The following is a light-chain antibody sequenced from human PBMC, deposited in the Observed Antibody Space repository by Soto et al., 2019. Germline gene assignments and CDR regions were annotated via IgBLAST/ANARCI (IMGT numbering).Light chain of an antibody. CDR2: GAF. Sequence: EIVLTHSPATLSLSPGERATLSCRASPSVTNFLAWYQQKPGQAPRLLIYGAFNRATGIPARFSGSGSGTDFTLTISSLEPEDSAIYYCQQRSNWLTFGGGTKVDI. J-gene: IGKJ4*01. CDR1: PSVTNF. V-gene: IGKV3-11*01. CDR3: QQRSNWLT.